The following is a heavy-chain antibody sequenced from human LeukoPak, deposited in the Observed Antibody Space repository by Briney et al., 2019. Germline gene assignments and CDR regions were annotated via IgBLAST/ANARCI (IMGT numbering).Heavy chain of an antibody. D-gene: IGHD3-10*01. CDR3: ARAPDRSGSYYGGFDI. CDR2: TYYRSKWYN. Sequence: SQTLSLTCAISGDSVSSNTPAWNWIRQSPSRGLEWLGRTYYRSKWYNDYALSVKSRITINPDTSKNQFSLQLNSVAPEDTAVYYCARAPDRSGSYYGGFDIWGQGTMVTVSS. CDR1: GDSVSSNTPA. J-gene: IGHJ3*02. V-gene: IGHV6-1*01.